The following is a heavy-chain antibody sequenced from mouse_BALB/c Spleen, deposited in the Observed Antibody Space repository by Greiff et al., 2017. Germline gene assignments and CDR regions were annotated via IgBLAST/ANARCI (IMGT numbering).Heavy chain of an antibody. V-gene: IGHV3-8*02. Sequence: EVNVVESGPSLVKPSQTLSLTCSVTGDSITSGYWNWIRKFPGNKLEYMGYISYSGSTYYNPSLKSRISITRDTSKNQYYLQLNSVTTEDTATYSCARGGSRYPYFDYWGQGTTLTVSS. J-gene: IGHJ2*01. CDR3: ARGGSRYPYFDY. CDR2: ISYSGST. D-gene: IGHD1-1*01. CDR1: GDSITSGY.